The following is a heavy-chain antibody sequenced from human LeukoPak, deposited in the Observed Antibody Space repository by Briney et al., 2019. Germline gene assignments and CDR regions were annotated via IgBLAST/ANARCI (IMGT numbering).Heavy chain of an antibody. CDR2: ISGSSGII. Sequence: HPGGSLRLSCAASGFTFNTYTMNWVRQAPGKGLEWVSYISGSSGIIDYADSVRGRFTISRDNAKNSLYLQMNSLRAEDTAVYYCARGKSSPHAFDIWGQGTMVTVSS. V-gene: IGHV3-48*01. CDR3: ARGKSSPHAFDI. J-gene: IGHJ3*02. CDR1: GFTFNTYT.